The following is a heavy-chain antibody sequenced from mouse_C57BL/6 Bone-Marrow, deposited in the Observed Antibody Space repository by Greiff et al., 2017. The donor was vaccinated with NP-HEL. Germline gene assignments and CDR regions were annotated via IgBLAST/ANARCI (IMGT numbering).Heavy chain of an antibody. V-gene: IGHV1-61*01. CDR1: GYTFTSYW. J-gene: IGHJ3*01. Sequence: VKLQQPGAELVRPGSSVKLSCKASGYTFTSYWMDWVKQRPGQGLEWIGNIYPSDSETHYNQKFKDKATLTVDKSSSTAYMQLSSLTSEDSAVYYCASWGYYRAFAYWGQGTLVTVSA. D-gene: IGHD2-14*01. CDR2: IYPSDSET. CDR3: ASWGYYRAFAY.